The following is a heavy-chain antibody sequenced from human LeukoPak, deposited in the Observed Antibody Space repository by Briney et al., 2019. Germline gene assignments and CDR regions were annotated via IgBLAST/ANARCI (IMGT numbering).Heavy chain of an antibody. J-gene: IGHJ4*02. CDR2: INPSGGST. D-gene: IGHD3-22*01. Sequence: EASVKVSCKASGYTFTSYYMHWVRQAPGQGLEWMGIINPSGGSTSYAQKFQGRVTMTRDMSTSTVYMELSSLRSEDTAVYYCARGGDSSGYYYLHGDYWGQGTLVTVSS. CDR3: ARGGDSSGYYYLHGDY. CDR1: GYTFTSYY. V-gene: IGHV1-46*01.